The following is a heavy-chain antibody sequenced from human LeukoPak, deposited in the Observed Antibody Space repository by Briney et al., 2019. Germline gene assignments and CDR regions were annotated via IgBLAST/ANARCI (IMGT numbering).Heavy chain of an antibody. Sequence: SGTLSLTCAVSGGSISSSNWWSWVRQPPGKGLEWIGEIYHSGSTNYNPSLKSRVTISVDKSKNQLSLKLSSVTAADTAVYYCARDRRGDYYYDSSGYFDYWGQGTLVTVSS. CDR3: ARDRRGDYYYDSSGYFDY. D-gene: IGHD3-22*01. CDR1: GGSISSSNW. J-gene: IGHJ4*02. CDR2: IYHSGST. V-gene: IGHV4-4*02.